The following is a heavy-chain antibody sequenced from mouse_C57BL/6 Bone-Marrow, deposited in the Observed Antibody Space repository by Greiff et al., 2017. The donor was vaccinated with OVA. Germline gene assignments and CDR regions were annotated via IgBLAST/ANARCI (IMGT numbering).Heavy chain of an antibody. CDR1: GYTFTSYW. Sequence: VQLQQPGAELVMPGASVKLSCTASGYTFTSYWMHWVKQRPGHGLEWIGEIDPSDSNTNYNQKFKGQSTLTVDKSSSTAYMQLSSLTSEDSAVYYCAREGEQLRLRFAYWGQGTLVTVSA. CDR2: IDPSDSNT. CDR3: AREGEQLRLRFAY. J-gene: IGHJ3*01. V-gene: IGHV1-69*01. D-gene: IGHD3-2*02.